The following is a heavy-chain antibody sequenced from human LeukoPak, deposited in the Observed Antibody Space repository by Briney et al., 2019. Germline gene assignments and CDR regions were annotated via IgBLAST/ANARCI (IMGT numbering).Heavy chain of an antibody. CDR2: ISGSGGST. D-gene: IGHD2-15*01. V-gene: IGHV3-23*01. CDR1: GNYW. CDR3: AKDKMVAKQH. J-gene: IGHJ1*01. Sequence: GGSLRLSCAASGNYWMHWVRQAPGKGLEWVSAISGSGGSTYYADSVKGRFTISRDNSKNTLYLQMNSLRAEDTAVYYCAKDKMVAKQHWGQGTLVTVSS.